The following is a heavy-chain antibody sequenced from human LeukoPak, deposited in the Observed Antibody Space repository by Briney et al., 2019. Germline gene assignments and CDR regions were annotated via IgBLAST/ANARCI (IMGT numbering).Heavy chain of an antibody. CDR1: GGSFSGYY. V-gene: IGHV4-34*01. D-gene: IGHD6-13*01. J-gene: IGHJ6*03. CDR2: INHSGST. Sequence: SETLSLTCAVYGGSFSGYYWSWIRQPPGKGLEWIGEINHSGSTNYYPSLKSRVTISVDTSKNQFSLKLSSVTAADTAVYYCARGIAAAGIYYYYYYMDVWGKGTTVTVSS. CDR3: ARGIAAAGIYYYYYYMDV.